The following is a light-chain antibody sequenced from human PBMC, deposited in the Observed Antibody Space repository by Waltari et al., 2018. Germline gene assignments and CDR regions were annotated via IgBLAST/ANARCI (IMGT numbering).Light chain of an antibody. J-gene: IGKJ1*01. CDR2: GAS. CDR1: QSVGWS. Sequence: EIVLTQSPGTLSLSPGEGATLSCRASQSVGWSLAWYQQKPGQAPRLVISGASSRATGIPDRFSGSGSGTDFSLTSSRLEPEDFAVYYCQHYVRLPVTFGQGTKVEI. CDR3: QHYVRLPVT. V-gene: IGKV3-20*01.